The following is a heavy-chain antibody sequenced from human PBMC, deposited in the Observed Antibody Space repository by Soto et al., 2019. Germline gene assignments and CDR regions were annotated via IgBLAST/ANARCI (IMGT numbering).Heavy chain of an antibody. J-gene: IGHJ3*01. Sequence: QVQLVQSGAEVKKPGASVKVSCKASGYTFTSSGMSWVRQAPGQGLEWMGWISAHTGSSEYAQRFQGRVTRTTDRPTSTAYMELRSLRSDDTAVYYCARAFFYQGSDSRGYSFDAFDFWGPGTLVTVSS. CDR2: ISAHTGSS. CDR1: GYTFTSSG. CDR3: ARAFFYQGSDSRGYSFDAFDF. D-gene: IGHD3-22*01. V-gene: IGHV1-18*01.